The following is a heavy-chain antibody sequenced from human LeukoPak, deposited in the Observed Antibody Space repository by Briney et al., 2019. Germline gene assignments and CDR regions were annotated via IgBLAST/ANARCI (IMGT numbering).Heavy chain of an antibody. Sequence: GSVKVSCKASGYTFTSYDINWVRQATGQGLEWMGWMNPNSGNTGYAQKFQGRVTMTRNTSISTAYMELSSLRSEDTAMYYCARVKAGYSSSWYLSGYYYGMDVWGQGTTVTVSS. CDR1: GYTFTSYD. CDR2: MNPNSGNT. D-gene: IGHD6-13*01. CDR3: ARVKAGYSSSWYLSGYYYGMDV. V-gene: IGHV1-8*01. J-gene: IGHJ6*02.